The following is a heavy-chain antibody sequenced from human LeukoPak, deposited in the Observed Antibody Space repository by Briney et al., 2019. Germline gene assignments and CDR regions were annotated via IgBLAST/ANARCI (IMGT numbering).Heavy chain of an antibody. CDR1: GYSFSTYW. V-gene: IGHV5-51*01. D-gene: IGHD5-12*01. CDR2: NYPGDSDT. CDR3: ARRVSSSGFDAFDV. J-gene: IGHJ3*01. Sequence: GESLKISCKGSGYSFSTYWIGWVRQMPGKGLEWMGINYPGDSDTTYSPSFQGQVTMSADKSISTAYLQWSSLKASDTAMYYCARRVSSSGFDAFDVWGQGTMVTVSS.